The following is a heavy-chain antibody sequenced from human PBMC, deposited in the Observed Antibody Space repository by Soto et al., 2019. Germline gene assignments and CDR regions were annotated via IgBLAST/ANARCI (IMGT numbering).Heavy chain of an antibody. J-gene: IGHJ4*02. V-gene: IGHV4-4*02. CDR3: ASSGPLYSAVTARDY. Sequence: TSETLSLTCTVSGTSISTDDWWSWVRQAPGKGLEWIGYIIHTGVANYNPSLKSRVTMSLDNSNNSFSMKLASVTAADTAVYFCASSGPLYSAVTARDYWGPGLLVTVSS. CDR2: IIHTGVA. CDR1: GTSISTDDW. D-gene: IGHD1-26*01.